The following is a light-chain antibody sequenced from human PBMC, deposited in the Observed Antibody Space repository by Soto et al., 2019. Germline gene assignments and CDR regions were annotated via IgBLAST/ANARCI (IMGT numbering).Light chain of an antibody. V-gene: IGKV3-11*01. J-gene: IGKJ1*01. Sequence: VLTQSPATLSLSPGERATLSCRASENVRTFVDWYQQKPGQAPRLLIYGASNRATGIPARFSGSGSGTDFTLTISNLEPEDFAVYYCQQHSHGPPWTFGQGTKV. CDR2: GAS. CDR1: ENVRTF. CDR3: QQHSHGPPWT.